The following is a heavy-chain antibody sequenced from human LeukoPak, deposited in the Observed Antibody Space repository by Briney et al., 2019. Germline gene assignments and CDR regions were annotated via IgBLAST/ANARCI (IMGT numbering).Heavy chain of an antibody. CDR2: ISSSSSYI. CDR3: ARDRGYCSSTSCYVRSGIDY. CDR1: GFTFSSYS. D-gene: IGHD2-2*03. J-gene: IGHJ4*02. Sequence: PGGSLRLSCAASGFTFSSYSVNWVRQAPGKGLEWVSSISSSSSYIYYADSVKGRFTISRDNAKNSLYLQMNSLRAEDTAVYYCARDRGYCSSTSCYVRSGIDYWGQGTLVTVSS. V-gene: IGHV3-21*01.